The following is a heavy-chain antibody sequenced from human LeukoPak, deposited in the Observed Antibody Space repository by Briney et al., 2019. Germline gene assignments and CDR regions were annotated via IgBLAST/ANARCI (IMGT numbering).Heavy chain of an antibody. D-gene: IGHD6-13*01. Sequence: ASVKVSCKASGYTFTGYYMHWVRQAPGQGLEWMGWINPNSGGTNYAQKFQGRVTMTRDTSISTAYMELSRLRSDDTAVHYRARDIPLTYSSSWEGYFDYWGQGTLVTVSS. V-gene: IGHV1-2*02. CDR1: GYTFTGYY. CDR3: ARDIPLTYSSSWEGYFDY. J-gene: IGHJ4*02. CDR2: INPNSGGT.